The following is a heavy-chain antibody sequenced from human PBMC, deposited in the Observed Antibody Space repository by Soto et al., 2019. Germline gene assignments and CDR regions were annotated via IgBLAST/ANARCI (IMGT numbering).Heavy chain of an antibody. Sequence: PSETLSLTCAVYGGSFSGYYWSWIRQPPGKGLEWIGEINHSGSTNYNPSLKSRVTISVDTSKNQFSLKLSSVTAADTAVYYCARSLDIVVVPATAGMDVWGQGTTVTVSS. CDR2: INHSGST. CDR1: GGSFSGYY. V-gene: IGHV4-34*01. D-gene: IGHD2-2*01. J-gene: IGHJ6*02. CDR3: ARSLDIVVVPATAGMDV.